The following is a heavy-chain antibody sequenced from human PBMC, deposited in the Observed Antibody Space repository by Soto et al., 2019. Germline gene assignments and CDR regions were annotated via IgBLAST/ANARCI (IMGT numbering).Heavy chain of an antibody. D-gene: IGHD5-18*01. CDR1: GFTFSSYW. J-gene: IGHJ3*02. CDR2: INSGGSST. CDR3: ARDEGGRYSYGLNGAFDI. V-gene: IGHV3-74*01. Sequence: PGGSLRLSCAASGFTFSSYWMHWVRQAPGKGLVWVSRINSGGSSTSYADSVKGRFTISRDNAKNTLYLQMNSLRAEDTAVYYCARDEGGRYSYGLNGAFDIWGQGTMVTVSS.